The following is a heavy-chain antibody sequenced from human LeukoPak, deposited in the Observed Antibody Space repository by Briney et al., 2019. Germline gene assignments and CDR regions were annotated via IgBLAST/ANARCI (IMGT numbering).Heavy chain of an antibody. CDR2: IKSKTDGGTT. D-gene: IGHD2-21*02. CDR3: TTDPPLRPAYCGGDCYSETS. Sequence: PGGSLRLSCAASGVTFSNAWMSWVRQAPGKGLEWVGRIKSKTDGGTTDYAAPVKGRFTMSRDDSKNTLYLQMNSLKTEDTAVYYCTTDPPLRPAYCGGDCYSETSWGQGTLVTVSS. CDR1: GVTFSNAW. V-gene: IGHV3-15*01. J-gene: IGHJ4*02.